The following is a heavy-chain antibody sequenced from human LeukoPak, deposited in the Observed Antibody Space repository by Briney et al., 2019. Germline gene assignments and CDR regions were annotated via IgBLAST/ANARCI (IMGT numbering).Heavy chain of an antibody. D-gene: IGHD1-26*01. CDR1: GFTFSSYA. CDR3: AKDRMGGSYDHPFDY. CDR2: ISWNSGSI. J-gene: IGHJ4*02. V-gene: IGHV3-9*01. Sequence: GGSLRLSCAASGFTFSSYAMHWVRQAPGKGLEWVSGISWNSGSIGYADSVKGRFTISRDNAKNSLYLQMNSLRAEDTALYYCAKDRMGGSYDHPFDYWGQGTLVTVSS.